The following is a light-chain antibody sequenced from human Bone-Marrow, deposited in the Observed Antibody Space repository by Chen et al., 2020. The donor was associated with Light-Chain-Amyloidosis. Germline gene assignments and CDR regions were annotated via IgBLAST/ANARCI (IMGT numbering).Light chain of an antibody. Sequence: QSALTQPASVSWSPGQSITIPCTGTSSDVGGYNYVSWYQPHPGEAPKLMIYEVSNRPSGVSNRFSGSKSGNTASLTISGLQAEDEADYYCSSFTSRSTRVFGGGTKLTVL. CDR1: SSDVGGYNY. CDR3: SSFTSRSTRV. J-gene: IGLJ3*02. V-gene: IGLV2-14*01. CDR2: EVS.